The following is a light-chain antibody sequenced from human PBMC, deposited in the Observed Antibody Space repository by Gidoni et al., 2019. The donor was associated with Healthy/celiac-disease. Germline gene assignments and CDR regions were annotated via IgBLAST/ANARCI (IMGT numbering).Light chain of an antibody. CDR1: QSISSY. Sequence: QMTQSPSSLSASVGDRVTITCRASQSISSYLNWYQQKPGKAPKLLIYAASSLQSGVPSRFSGSGSGTDFTLTISSLQPEDFATYYCQQSYSTPPTFGQGTKVEIK. V-gene: IGKV1-39*01. CDR2: AAS. J-gene: IGKJ1*01. CDR3: QQSYSTPPT.